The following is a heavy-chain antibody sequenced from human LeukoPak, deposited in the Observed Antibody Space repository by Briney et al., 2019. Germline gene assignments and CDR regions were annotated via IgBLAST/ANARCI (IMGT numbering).Heavy chain of an antibody. CDR2: VHRSGRA. V-gene: IGHV4-34*01. CDR1: DGSFIGDY. Sequence: SETLSLTCGVYDGSFIGDYWSWIRQSPGMGLEWIGQVHRSGRANYNPSLRSRVTISIDTSKKQFSLKLNSVTATDTAVYYCARHGGFYFDSWGQGTLVTVSS. CDR3: ARHGGFYFDS. J-gene: IGHJ4*02. D-gene: IGHD3-16*01.